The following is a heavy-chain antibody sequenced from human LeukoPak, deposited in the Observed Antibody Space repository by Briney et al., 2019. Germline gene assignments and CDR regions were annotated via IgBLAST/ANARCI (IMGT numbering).Heavy chain of an antibody. D-gene: IGHD1-14*01. Sequence: AASVKVSCKASGYTFTSYGISWVRQAPGQGLEWMGWISAYNGNTNYAQKLQGRVTMTEDTSTDTAYMELSSLRSEDTAVYYCATFEFPDELGFDYWGQGTLVTVSS. CDR2: ISAYNGNT. CDR1: GYTFTSYG. V-gene: IGHV1-18*01. J-gene: IGHJ4*02. CDR3: ATFEFPDELGFDY.